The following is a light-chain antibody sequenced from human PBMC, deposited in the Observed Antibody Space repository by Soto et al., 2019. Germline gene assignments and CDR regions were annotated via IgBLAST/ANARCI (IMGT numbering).Light chain of an antibody. CDR3: HHYGSSRT. Sequence: EIVMTQSPVTLSVSPGERATLSCRASQSVSSSIAWYQQKVGQAPRLLIYAASTRATGIPARFSGSESGTEFILTISSLQSEDVAVFYCHHYGSSRTFGGGTKVDIK. CDR2: AAS. V-gene: IGKV3D-15*01. J-gene: IGKJ4*01. CDR1: QSVSSS.